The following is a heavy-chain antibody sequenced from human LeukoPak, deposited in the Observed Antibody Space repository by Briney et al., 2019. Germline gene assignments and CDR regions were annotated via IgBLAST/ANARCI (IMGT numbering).Heavy chain of an antibody. CDR1: GGSLNNYY. J-gene: IGHJ4*02. D-gene: IGHD4-17*01. CDR3: AVDYGDFDY. Sequence: SETLSLTCSVSGGSLNNYYWSWIRQPAGKGLEWIGRIYSSGSTNYNPSLKSRVTMSVDTSKNQFSLRLNSVTPEDTAVYYCAVDYGDFDYWGQGTLVTVSS. CDR2: IYSSGST. V-gene: IGHV4-4*07.